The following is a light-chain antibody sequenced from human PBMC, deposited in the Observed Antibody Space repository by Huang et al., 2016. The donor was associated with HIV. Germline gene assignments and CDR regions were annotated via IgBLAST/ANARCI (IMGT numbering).Light chain of an antibody. J-gene: IGKJ1*01. Sequence: DIVLTQSPATLSLSPGERATLSCRAGQRVGSYLAWSQQTPGQAPRLLVSDAAHRATGIPARFSGSGSGTDFTLTISSLEPEDFAVYYCHQHSSWPGTFGQGTRVEIK. CDR2: DAA. CDR1: QRVGSY. CDR3: HQHSSWPGT. V-gene: IGKV3-11*01.